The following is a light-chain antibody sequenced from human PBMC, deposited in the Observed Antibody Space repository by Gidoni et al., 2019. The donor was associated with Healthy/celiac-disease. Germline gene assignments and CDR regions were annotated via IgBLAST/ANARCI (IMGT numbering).Light chain of an antibody. CDR1: SSDVGGYNY. V-gene: IGLV2-8*01. Sequence: QSALTQPPSASGSPGQSVTISCTGTSSDVGGYNYVSWYPQHPGKAPKLMIYEVSKRPSGVPDRFSGSKSGNTASLTVSGLQAEDEADYYCSSYAGSNNFPFGTGTKVTVL. J-gene: IGLJ1*01. CDR2: EVS. CDR3: SSYAGSNNFP.